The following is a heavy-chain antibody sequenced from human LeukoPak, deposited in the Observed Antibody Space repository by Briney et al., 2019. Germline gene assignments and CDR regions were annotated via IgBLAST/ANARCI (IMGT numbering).Heavy chain of an antibody. Sequence: SVKVSCKASGGTFSSYAISWVRQAPGQGLEWMGGIIPIFGTANYAQKFQGRVTITRDTSASTAYMELSSLRSEDTAVYYCASDCSGGGCYSGGYYGMDVWGQGTTVTVSS. V-gene: IGHV1-69*05. CDR2: IIPIFGTA. D-gene: IGHD2-15*01. J-gene: IGHJ6*02. CDR1: GGTFSSYA. CDR3: ASDCSGGGCYSGGYYGMDV.